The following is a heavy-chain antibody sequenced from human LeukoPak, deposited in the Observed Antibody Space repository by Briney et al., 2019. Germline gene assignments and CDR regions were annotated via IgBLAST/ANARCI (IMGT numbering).Heavy chain of an antibody. D-gene: IGHD3-22*01. V-gene: IGHV1-46*01. CDR1: GYTFTSYY. Sequence: ASVKVSCTASGYTFTSYYMHWVRQAPGQGLEWMGIINPSGGSTSYAQKFQGRVTMTRDTSTSTVYMELSSLRSEDTALYYCARDSNYEPPVWYFDYWGQGTLVTVSS. CDR2: INPSGGST. J-gene: IGHJ4*02. CDR3: ARDSNYEPPVWYFDY.